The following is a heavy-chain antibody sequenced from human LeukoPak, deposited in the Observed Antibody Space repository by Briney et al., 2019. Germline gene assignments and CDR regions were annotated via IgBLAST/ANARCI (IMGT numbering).Heavy chain of an antibody. Sequence: ASVKVSCKASGGTFSSYAISWVRQAPGQGLEWMGRIIPILGIANHAQKFQGRVTITADKSTSTAYMELSSLRSEDTAVYYCARDPSIVLMVYAIRDGMDVWGQGATVTVSS. J-gene: IGHJ6*02. D-gene: IGHD2-8*01. CDR1: GGTFSSYA. CDR2: IIPILGIA. CDR3: ARDPSIVLMVYAIRDGMDV. V-gene: IGHV1-69*04.